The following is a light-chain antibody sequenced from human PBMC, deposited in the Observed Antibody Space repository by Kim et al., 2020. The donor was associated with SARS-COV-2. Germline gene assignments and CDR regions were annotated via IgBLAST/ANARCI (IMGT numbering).Light chain of an antibody. J-gene: IGKJ2*01. Sequence: SAYVGDRVTITCRASQSIGNYLHWYQQKPGKAPKLLIYGASSLLSGVPSRFSGSGSETDFTLTISTLQPEDFATYFCQQSHTSLYTFGQGTKLEI. CDR1: QSIGNY. CDR3: QQSHTSLYT. V-gene: IGKV1-39*01. CDR2: GAS.